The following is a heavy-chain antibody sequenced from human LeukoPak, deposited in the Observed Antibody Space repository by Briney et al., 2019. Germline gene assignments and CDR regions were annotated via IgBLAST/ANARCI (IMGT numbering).Heavy chain of an antibody. J-gene: IGHJ4*02. Sequence: ASVKVSCKASGGTFSSYAISWVRQAPGQGLEWMGRIIPIFGTANYAQKFQGRVTITTDESTITAYMELSSLRSEDTAVYYCARAGGSYNYSDYGGQGTLVTVSS. CDR3: ARAGGSYNYSDY. D-gene: IGHD1-26*01. V-gene: IGHV1-69*05. CDR1: GGTFSSYA. CDR2: IIPIFGTA.